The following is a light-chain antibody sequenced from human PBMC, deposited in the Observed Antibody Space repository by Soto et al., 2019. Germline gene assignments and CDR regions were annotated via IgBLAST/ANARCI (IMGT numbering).Light chain of an antibody. Sequence: QSVLTQPASVSGAPGQAITVSCTGTSRDIGGYNYVSWYQQHPGKAPRLMIYDVTNRPSGVSDRFSGSKSGNTASLTISGLLAEDEADYYCSSYRRGSTYVFGTGTKVTVL. J-gene: IGLJ1*01. CDR1: SRDIGGYNY. CDR2: DVT. V-gene: IGLV2-14*03. CDR3: SSYRRGSTYV.